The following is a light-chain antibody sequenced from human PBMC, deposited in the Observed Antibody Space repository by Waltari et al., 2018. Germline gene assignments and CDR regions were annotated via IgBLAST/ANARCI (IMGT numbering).Light chain of an antibody. V-gene: IGKV3-20*01. J-gene: IGKJ1*01. Sequence: EIMLTQSPGTLSLSPGERATLSCRAGQSISRPLAWYQQKPGQAPRLLIYDASTRATGIPDRFSGSGSGKDFSVNIIRLEPEDAAVYYCQQYVSLPATFGQGTKVEIK. CDR1: QSISRP. CDR2: DAS. CDR3: QQYVSLPAT.